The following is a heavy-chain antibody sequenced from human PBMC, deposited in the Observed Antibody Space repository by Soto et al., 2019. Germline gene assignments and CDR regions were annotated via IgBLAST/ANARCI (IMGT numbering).Heavy chain of an antibody. CDR1: SGSISSYY. CDR3: ARDSYYYDSSGSHGAFDI. Sequence: PSETLSITCTVSSGSISSYYWSWSLQPTCEGRQWIGYIYYSGSTNYNPSLKSRVTISVDTSKNQFSLKLSSVTAADMAVYYCARDSYYYDSSGSHGAFDIWGQGTMVS. V-gene: IGHV4-59*01. D-gene: IGHD3-22*01. J-gene: IGHJ3*02. CDR2: IYYSGST.